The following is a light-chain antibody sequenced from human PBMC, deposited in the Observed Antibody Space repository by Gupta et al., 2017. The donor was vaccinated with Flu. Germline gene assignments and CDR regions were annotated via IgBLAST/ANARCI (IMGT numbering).Light chain of an antibody. J-gene: IGLJ2*01. Sequence: SITIPCTGSSSDVGGFNFVSWYQQHPGKAPRLMIYEVRARPSGVSDRFSGSKSGNTASLTISGLQAEDEADYYCSSYAYSSAILFGGGTKVTVL. CDR1: SSDVGGFNF. CDR3: SSYAYSSAIL. V-gene: IGLV2-14*01. CDR2: EVR.